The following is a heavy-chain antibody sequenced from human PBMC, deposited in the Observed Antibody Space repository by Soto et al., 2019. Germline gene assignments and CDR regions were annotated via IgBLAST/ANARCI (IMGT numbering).Heavy chain of an antibody. Sequence: QVQLQESGPGLVKPSQTLSLTCTVSGGSISSGDYYWSWIRQPPGKGLEWIGYTYYSGSTYYNPSLKSRVTISVDTSKNQVSLKLSSVTAADTAVYYCARDAPRELIAAAGTGAFDIWGQGTMVTVSS. D-gene: IGHD6-13*01. CDR2: TYYSGST. CDR3: ARDAPRELIAAAGTGAFDI. J-gene: IGHJ3*02. V-gene: IGHV4-30-4*01. CDR1: GGSISSGDYY.